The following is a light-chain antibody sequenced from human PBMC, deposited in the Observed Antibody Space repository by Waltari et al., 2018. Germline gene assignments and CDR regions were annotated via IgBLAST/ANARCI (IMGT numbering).Light chain of an antibody. J-gene: IGKJ2*01. CDR1: QSVTTN. CDR2: GAS. CDR3: HQYNDGPPFN. Sequence: EIVMTKSPATLSVSPGDRAILSCRASQSVTTNLAWYQQKPGQAPRLLIYGASTRATDIPARFSGSGSGTEFTLTISSLQSEDFAVYYCHQYNDGPPFNFGQGTKLEIK. V-gene: IGKV3-15*01.